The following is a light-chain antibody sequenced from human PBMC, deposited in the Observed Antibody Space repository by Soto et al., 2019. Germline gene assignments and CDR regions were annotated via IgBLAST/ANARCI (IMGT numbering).Light chain of an antibody. CDR3: CSYAGRYILV. V-gene: IGLV2-11*01. J-gene: IGLJ2*01. CDR2: DVS. CDR1: SSDVGGYDY. Sequence: QSALTQPRSVSGSPGQSVTISCTGTSSDVGGYDYVSWYQQHPGKAPKVIIYDVSKRPSAVPDRFSGSKSGNAACLSISGLQTEDESDYYCCSYAGRYILVFGGGTKVTVL.